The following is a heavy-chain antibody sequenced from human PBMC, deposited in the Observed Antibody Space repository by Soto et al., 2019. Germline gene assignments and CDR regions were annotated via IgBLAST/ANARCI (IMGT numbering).Heavy chain of an antibody. CDR3: ARGQQWLGGGFDY. V-gene: IGHV1-3*01. D-gene: IGHD6-19*01. CDR2: INAGNGNT. Sequence: QVQVVQSGAEVKKPGASVRVSCKASGYTFTTYSVHWVRQAPGQSLEWMGWINAGNGNTEYSQKFQGRVTITSDTSASTAYMELSSLRSEDTALYYCARGQQWLGGGFDYCGQGTLLTVSS. J-gene: IGHJ4*02. CDR1: GYTFTTYS.